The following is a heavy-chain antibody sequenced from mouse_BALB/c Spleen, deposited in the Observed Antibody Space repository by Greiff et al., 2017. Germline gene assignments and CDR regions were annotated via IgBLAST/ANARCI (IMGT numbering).Heavy chain of an antibody. V-gene: IGHV5-4*02. CDR3: ARVAIYYDYVDY. CDR2: ISDGGSYT. J-gene: IGHJ2*01. CDR1: GFTFSDYY. Sequence: EVQGVESGGGLVKPGGSLKLSCAASGFTFSDYYMYWVRQTPEKRLEWVATISDGGSYTYYPDSVKGRFTISRDNAKNNLYLQMSSLKSEDTAMYYCARVAIYYDYVDYWGQGTTLTVSS. D-gene: IGHD2-4*01.